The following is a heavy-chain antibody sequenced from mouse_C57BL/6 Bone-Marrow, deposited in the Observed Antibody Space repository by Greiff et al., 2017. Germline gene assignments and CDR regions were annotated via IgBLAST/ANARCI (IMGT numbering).Heavy chain of an antibody. CDR2: IYPRSGNT. CDR3: ARSENYAMDY. V-gene: IGHV1-81*01. CDR1: GYTFTSYG. Sequence: QVQLKQSGAELARPGASVKLSCKASGYTFTSYGISWVKQRTGQGLEWIGEIYPRSGNTYYNEKFKGKATLTADKSSSTAYMELRSLTSEDSAVYFCARSENYAMDYWGQGTSVTVSS. J-gene: IGHJ4*01.